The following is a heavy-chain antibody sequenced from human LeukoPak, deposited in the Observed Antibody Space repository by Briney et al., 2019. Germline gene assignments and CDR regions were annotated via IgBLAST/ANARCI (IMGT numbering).Heavy chain of an antibody. CDR2: FDREDGET. J-gene: IGHJ4*02. CDR1: GYTLTELS. V-gene: IGHV1-24*01. CDR3: ATSAWGSYRGPFDY. Sequence: GASVKVSCKVSGYTLTELSMHWVRQAPGKGLEWMGGFDREDGETIYAQKFQGRVTMTEDTSTDTAYMELSSLRSEDTAVYYCATSAWGSYRGPFDYWGQGTLVTVSS. D-gene: IGHD3-16*02.